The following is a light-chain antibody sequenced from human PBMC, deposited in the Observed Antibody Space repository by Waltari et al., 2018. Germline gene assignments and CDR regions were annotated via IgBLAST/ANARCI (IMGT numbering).Light chain of an antibody. J-gene: IGLJ1*01. CDR3: SSYTTTNTFV. CDR1: TTDVGAYDY. CDR2: DVT. V-gene: IGLV2-14*01. Sequence: QSALTQPASVSESPGQSITISCTGSTTDVGAYDYVAWYQQHPGKAPQLMVFDVTHRPSGISNRFSGSKSGDTASLTISGLQAEDEAYYYCSSYTTTNTFVFGTGTNVTVV.